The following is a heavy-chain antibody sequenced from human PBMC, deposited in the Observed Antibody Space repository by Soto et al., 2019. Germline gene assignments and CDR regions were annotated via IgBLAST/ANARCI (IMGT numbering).Heavy chain of an antibody. J-gene: IGHJ4*02. CDR2: ISADGSNT. Sequence: QVQLEESGGGVVQPGRSLRLSCVASGFTFSTFGMHWVRQAPGKGLEWVAVISADGSNTYYGDSVRGRFTISRDNTKHTLYLQINSLRSEDTAMYYCAKTDADVRGGWWQLYYCDSWGQGALVTVSS. D-gene: IGHD6-19*01. CDR3: AKTDADVRGGWWQLYYCDS. V-gene: IGHV3-30*18. CDR1: GFTFSTFG.